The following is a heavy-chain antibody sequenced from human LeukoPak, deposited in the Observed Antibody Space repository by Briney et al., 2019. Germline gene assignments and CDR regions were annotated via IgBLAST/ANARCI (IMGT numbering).Heavy chain of an antibody. D-gene: IGHD2-15*01. V-gene: IGHV7-4-1*02. Sequence: ASVKVSCKASGYTFTSYAMNGVRQAPGQGLEWTGSINTNTGNPTYAQGFTGRFVFSLDTSVSTAYLQISSLKAEDTAVYYCARDSGDGIVVADDAFDIWGQGTMVTVSS. CDR3: ARDSGDGIVVADDAFDI. CDR2: INTNTGNP. J-gene: IGHJ3*02. CDR1: GYTFTSYA.